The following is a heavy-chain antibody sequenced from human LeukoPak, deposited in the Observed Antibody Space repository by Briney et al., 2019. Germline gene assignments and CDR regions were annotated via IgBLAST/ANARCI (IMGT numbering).Heavy chain of an antibody. CDR3: ARYYGDYRGNYYHYMDV. V-gene: IGHV3-21*01. J-gene: IGHJ6*03. CDR1: GFTFSSYS. D-gene: IGHD4-17*01. CDR2: ISSSSSYI. Sequence: GGSLRLSCAASGFTFSSYSMNWVRQAPGKGLEWVSSISSSSSYIYYADSVKGRFTISRDNAKNSLYLQMNSLRAEDTAVYYCARYYGDYRGNYYHYMDVWGKGTTVTVSS.